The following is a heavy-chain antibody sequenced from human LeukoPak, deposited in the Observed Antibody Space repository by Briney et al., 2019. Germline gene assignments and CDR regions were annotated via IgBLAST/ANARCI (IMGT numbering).Heavy chain of an antibody. D-gene: IGHD5-18*01. Sequence: ASVKVSCKASGYTFTSYAMNWVRQAPGQGLEWMGWINTNTGNPTYAQGFTGRFVFSLDTSVSAAYLQINSLKAEDTAVYYCARVGSGWDTDLWGRGTLVTVSS. CDR2: INTNTGNP. CDR1: GYTFTSYA. CDR3: ARVGSGWDTDL. V-gene: IGHV7-4-1*02. J-gene: IGHJ2*01.